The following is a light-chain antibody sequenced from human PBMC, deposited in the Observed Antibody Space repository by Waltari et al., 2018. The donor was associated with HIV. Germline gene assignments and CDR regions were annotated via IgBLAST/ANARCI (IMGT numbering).Light chain of an antibody. J-gene: IGLJ3*02. Sequence: QSVLTQPASVSGSPGQSITISCTGTSSDVGNYNLVSWYQQHPGNAPKPIIYEVTERPSGVSNRFAGFKSANTASLTISGVQAEDEADYCCFSYVGSSLCVFGGGTKLTVL. CDR2: EVT. CDR1: SSDVGNYNL. CDR3: FSYVGSSLCV. V-gene: IGLV2-23*02.